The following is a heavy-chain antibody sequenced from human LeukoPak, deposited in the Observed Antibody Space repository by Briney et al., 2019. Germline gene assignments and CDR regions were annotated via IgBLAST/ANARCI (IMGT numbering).Heavy chain of an antibody. CDR3: ARAGRVGILTGYHYYYYGMDV. V-gene: IGHV4-34*01. Sequence: SETLSLTCAVYGGSFSGYYWSWIRQPPGKGLEWIGEINHSGSTNYNPSLKSRVTISVDTSKNQFSLKLSSVTAADTAVYYCARAGRVGILTGYHYYYYGMDVWGQGTTVTVSS. J-gene: IGHJ6*02. CDR1: GGSFSGYY. D-gene: IGHD3-9*01. CDR2: INHSGST.